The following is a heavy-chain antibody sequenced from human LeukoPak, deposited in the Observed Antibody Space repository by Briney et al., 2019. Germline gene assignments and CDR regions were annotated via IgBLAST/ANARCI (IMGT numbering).Heavy chain of an antibody. V-gene: IGHV1-3*01. CDR2: ISAGNDNT. J-gene: IGHJ4*02. CDR3: ARDSGSGNSDY. Sequence: ASVKVSCKASGYTFTSYAIHWVRQAPGQRLEWMGWISAGNDNTKYSQNFQGRVTFISNTSATTAFMELSSLRSEDAAVYYCARDSGSGNSDYWGQGTLVTVSS. CDR1: GYTFTSYA. D-gene: IGHD1-26*01.